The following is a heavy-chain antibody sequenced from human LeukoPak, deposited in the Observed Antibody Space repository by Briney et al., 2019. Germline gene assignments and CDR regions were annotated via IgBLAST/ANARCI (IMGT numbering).Heavy chain of an antibody. CDR2: IYTSGST. CDR1: GGSISSYY. V-gene: IGHV4-4*07. Sequence: SETLSLTCTVSGGSISSYYWSWIRQPAGKGLEWIGRIYTSGSTNYNPSLKSRVTMSVDTSKNQFSLKPSSVTAADTAVYYCARDLNYGDYTHDYYMDVWGKGTTVTVSS. J-gene: IGHJ6*03. CDR3: ARDLNYGDYTHDYYMDV. D-gene: IGHD4-17*01.